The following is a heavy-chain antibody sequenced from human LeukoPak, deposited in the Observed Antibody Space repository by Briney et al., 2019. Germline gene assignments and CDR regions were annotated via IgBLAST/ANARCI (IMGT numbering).Heavy chain of an antibody. J-gene: IGHJ4*02. CDR1: GFTFSSYS. CDR3: AREDPHGSYFDY. V-gene: IGHV3-21*01. CDR2: ISSSSSYI. Sequence: GGSLRLSCAASGFTFSSYSMNWVRQAPGKGLEWVSSISSSSSYIYYADSVKGRFTISRDNAKNSLYLQMKSLRAEDTAVYYCAREDPHGSYFDYWGQGTLVTVSS. D-gene: IGHD2-15*01.